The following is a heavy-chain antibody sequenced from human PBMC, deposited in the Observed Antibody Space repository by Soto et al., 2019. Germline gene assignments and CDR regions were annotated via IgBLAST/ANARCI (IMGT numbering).Heavy chain of an antibody. CDR2: INPNSGGT. J-gene: IGHJ6*02. Sequence: ASVKFSCKASGYTFTGYYMHWVRHAPGQGLEWMGWINPNSGGTNYAQKFQGWVTMTRDTSISTAYMELSRLRSDDTAVYYCARDRKAAGHYYYYGMDVWGQGTTVTVSS. D-gene: IGHD6-13*01. CDR1: GYTFTGYY. V-gene: IGHV1-2*04. CDR3: ARDRKAAGHYYYYGMDV.